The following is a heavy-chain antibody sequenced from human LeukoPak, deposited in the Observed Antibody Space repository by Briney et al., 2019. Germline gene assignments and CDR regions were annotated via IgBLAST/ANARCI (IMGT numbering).Heavy chain of an antibody. CDR1: GFTFSDYY. Sequence: GGSLRLSCAASGFTFSDYYMSWIRQAPGKGLERVSYISSSGSTIYYADSVKGRFTISRDNAKNSLYLQMNSLRAEDTAVYYCARTDYDFWSGYNPGYFDYWGQGTLVTVSS. CDR3: ARTDYDFWSGYNPGYFDY. J-gene: IGHJ4*02. D-gene: IGHD3-3*01. CDR2: ISSSGSTI. V-gene: IGHV3-11*01.